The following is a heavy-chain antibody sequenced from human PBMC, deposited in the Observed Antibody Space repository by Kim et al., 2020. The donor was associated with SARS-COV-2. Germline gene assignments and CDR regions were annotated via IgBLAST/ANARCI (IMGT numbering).Heavy chain of an antibody. CDR1: GGTFSSYA. J-gene: IGHJ4*02. Sequence: SVKVSCKASGGTFSSYAISWVRQAPGQGLEWMGGIIPIFGTANYAQKFQGRVTITADESTSTAYMELSSLRSEDTAVYYCARGKYYDSSGYYYGSFDYWGQGTLVTVCS. CDR3: ARGKYYDSSGYYYGSFDY. CDR2: IIPIFGTA. V-gene: IGHV1-69*13. D-gene: IGHD3-22*01.